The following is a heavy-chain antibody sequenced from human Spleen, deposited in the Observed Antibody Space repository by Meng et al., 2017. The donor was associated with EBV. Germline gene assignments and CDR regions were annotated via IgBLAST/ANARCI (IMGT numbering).Heavy chain of an antibody. CDR2: INHSGST. CDR1: SESFSDYY. V-gene: IGHV4-34*01. CDR3: ARSPGAVAEDWYFDL. D-gene: IGHD6-19*01. Sequence: QVQLQQWGAXLLKPXXXLSLTCAVYSESFSDYYWSWIRQPPGKGLEWIGEINHSGSTNYNPSLKSRVTISVDTSKNHFSLKLSSVTAADTAVYYCARSPGAVAEDWYFDLWGRGTLVTVSS. J-gene: IGHJ2*01.